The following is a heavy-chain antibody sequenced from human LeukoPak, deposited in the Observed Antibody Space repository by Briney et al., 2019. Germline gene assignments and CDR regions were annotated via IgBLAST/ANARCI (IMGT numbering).Heavy chain of an antibody. Sequence: GGSLRLSCAASGFTFNYFWMHWVRQVPGKGLVWVSGINNDGTATYYAASVKGRFTIPRDNAKNTVYLQMNGLRAEDTTVYYCATVSEYWGQGTLVTVSS. CDR1: GFTFNYFW. CDR3: ATVSEY. J-gene: IGHJ4*02. V-gene: IGHV3-74*01. CDR2: INNDGTAT.